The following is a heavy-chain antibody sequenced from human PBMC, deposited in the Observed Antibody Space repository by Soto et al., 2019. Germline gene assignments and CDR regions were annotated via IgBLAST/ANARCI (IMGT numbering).Heavy chain of an antibody. CDR3: XXXXXXXMXD. CDR2: IIPILGET. Sequence: QVQLVQSGAEVKKPGSSVRVSCKASGTIFSSYTISWVRQAPGQGLEWMGRIIPILGETNSAQKFQGRVTLTADKSTNTAYMEXXXLXXXDXXXXXXXXXXXXXMXDWGQGTTVTVSS. CDR1: GTIFSSYT. V-gene: IGHV1-69*02. J-gene: IGHJ6*02.